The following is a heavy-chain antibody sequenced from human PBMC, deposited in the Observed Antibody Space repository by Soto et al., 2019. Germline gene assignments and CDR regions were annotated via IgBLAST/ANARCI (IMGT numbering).Heavy chain of an antibody. D-gene: IGHD3-10*01. J-gene: IGHJ4*02. Sequence: QVQLQESGPGLVKPSETLSLTCTVSGGSISSYYWSWIRQPPGKGLEWIGYIYYSGSTNYNPSLKSRVTISVDTSKKPFSLKPSSVTAADTAVYYCARAPRGNYGYPSYFDYWGQGTLVTVSS. V-gene: IGHV4-59*01. CDR2: IYYSGST. CDR1: GGSISSYY. CDR3: ARAPRGNYGYPSYFDY.